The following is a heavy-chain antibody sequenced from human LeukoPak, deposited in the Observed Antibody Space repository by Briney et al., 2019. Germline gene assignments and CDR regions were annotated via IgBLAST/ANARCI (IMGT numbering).Heavy chain of an antibody. V-gene: IGHV3-11*01. CDR1: GFTFSDYY. CDR2: ISSSGSTI. CDR3: ARAGYSSSWLRRNWFDP. D-gene: IGHD6-13*01. J-gene: IGHJ5*02. Sequence: PGGSLRLSCAASGFTFSDYYMSWIRQAPGKGLEWVSYISSSGSTIYYADPVKGRFTISRDNAKNSLYLQMNSLRAEDTAVYHCARAGYSSSWLRRNWFDPWGQGTLVTVSS.